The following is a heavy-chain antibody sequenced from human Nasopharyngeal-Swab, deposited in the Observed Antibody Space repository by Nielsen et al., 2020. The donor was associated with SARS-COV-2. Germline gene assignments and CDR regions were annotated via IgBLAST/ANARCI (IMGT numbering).Heavy chain of an antibody. V-gene: IGHV4-4*02. CDR3: ARGEGDIAGSGHDY. CDR2: IYHSGST. J-gene: IGHJ4*02. D-gene: IGHD5-12*01. Sequence: SETLSLASAVSGGSISSSNWWSWVRQPPGKGLEWIGEIYHSGSTNYNPSPKSRVTISVDKSKNQFSLKLSSVTAADTAVYYCARGEGDIAGSGHDYWGQGTLVTVSS. CDR1: GGSISSSNW.